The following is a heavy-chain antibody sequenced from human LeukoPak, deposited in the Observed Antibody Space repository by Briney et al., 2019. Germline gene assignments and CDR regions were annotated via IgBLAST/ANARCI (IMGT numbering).Heavy chain of an antibody. J-gene: IGHJ4*02. CDR3: ARGRYYDYVWGSYRQRYFDC. V-gene: IGHV4-34*01. D-gene: IGHD3-16*02. CDR2: INHSGST. CDR1: GGSFSGYY. Sequence: SETLSLTCAVYGGSFSGYYWSWLRQPPGKGLEWIGEINHSGSTNYNPSLKSRVTISVDTSKNQFSLKLSSVTAADTAVYYCARGRYYDYVWGSYRQRYFDCWGQGTLVTVSS.